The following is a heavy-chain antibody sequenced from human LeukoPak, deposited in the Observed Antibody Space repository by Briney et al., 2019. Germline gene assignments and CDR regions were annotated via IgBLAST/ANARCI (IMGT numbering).Heavy chain of an antibody. CDR1: GYSFTGYF. Sequence: ASVKVSCEASGYSFTGYFLHWVRQAPGQGLEWMGWINPNNGLTNYTQKFKGRVTMTRDTSSATGYMELNRLTSDDTAVFYCARAWGSLYYFDHWGQGTLVTVSS. V-gene: IGHV1-2*02. CDR2: INPNNGLT. CDR3: ARAWGSLYYFDH. J-gene: IGHJ4*02. D-gene: IGHD3-16*01.